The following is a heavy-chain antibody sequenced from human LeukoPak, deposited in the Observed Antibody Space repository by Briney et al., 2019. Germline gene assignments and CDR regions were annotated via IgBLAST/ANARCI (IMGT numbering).Heavy chain of an antibody. V-gene: IGHV3-74*01. Sequence: GGSLRLSCAASGFTFISYGMQWVRQAPGKGLVWVSRINTGGSGTSYADSVKGRFTVSRDNAKNTVYLQVNSLRAEDTAVYFCTRELPREVTLDYWGQGTLVTVSS. J-gene: IGHJ4*01. CDR2: INTGGSGT. CDR1: GFTFISYG. D-gene: IGHD2-21*02. CDR3: TRELPREVTLDY.